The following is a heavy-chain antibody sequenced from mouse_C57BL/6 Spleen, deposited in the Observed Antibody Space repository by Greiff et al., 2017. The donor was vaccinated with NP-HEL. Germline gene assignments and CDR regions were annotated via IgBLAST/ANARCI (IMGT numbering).Heavy chain of an antibody. CDR3: ARTHNFYFDY. CDR2: IRNKANGYTT. CDR1: GFTFTDYY. D-gene: IGHD1-3*01. V-gene: IGHV7-3*01. Sequence: EVKLVESGGGLVQPGGSLSLSCAASGFTFTDYYMSWVRQPPGKALEWLGFIRNKANGYTTEYSASVKGRFTISRDNSQSILYLQMNALRAEDSATYYCARTHNFYFDYWGQGTTLTVSS. J-gene: IGHJ2*01.